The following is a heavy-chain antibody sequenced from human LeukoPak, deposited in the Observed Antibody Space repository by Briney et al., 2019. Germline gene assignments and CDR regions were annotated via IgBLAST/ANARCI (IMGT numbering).Heavy chain of an antibody. V-gene: IGHV3-21*01. D-gene: IGHD3-10*01. J-gene: IGHJ6*03. CDR2: ISSGSSYI. Sequence: GGSLRLSCAASGFTFSSYSMNWVRQAPGKGLEWVSSISSGSSYIYYADSVKGRFTISRDNAKNSLYLQMNSLRAEDTAVYYCARVGELGYYYYMDVWGKGTTVTVSS. CDR1: GFTFSSYS. CDR3: ARVGELGYYYYMDV.